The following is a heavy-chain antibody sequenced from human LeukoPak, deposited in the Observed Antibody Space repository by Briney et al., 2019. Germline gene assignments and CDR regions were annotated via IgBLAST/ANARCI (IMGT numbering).Heavy chain of an antibody. Sequence: GGSLRFSCAASGFTFSSYGMHWVRQAPGKGLEWVAVIWYDGSNKYYADSVKGRFTISRDNSKNTLYLQMNSLRAEDTAVYYCARGYCSSTSCYAIDYWGQGTLVTVSS. V-gene: IGHV3-33*01. CDR2: IWYDGSNK. CDR3: ARGYCSSTSCYAIDY. CDR1: GFTFSSYG. J-gene: IGHJ4*02. D-gene: IGHD2-2*01.